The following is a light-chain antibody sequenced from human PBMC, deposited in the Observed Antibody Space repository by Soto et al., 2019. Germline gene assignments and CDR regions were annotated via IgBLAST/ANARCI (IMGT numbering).Light chain of an antibody. CDR2: NNN. V-gene: IGLV1-44*01. J-gene: IGLJ1*01. Sequence: QSVLTQPPSAFGTPGQRVTSSCSGSSSNIGSNTVNWYQQLPGTAPKLLIYNNNQRPSGVPDRFSGSKSGTSASLAISGLQSEDGADYYCAAWDDSLNGLVFGTGTKLTVL. CDR1: SSNIGSNT. CDR3: AAWDDSLNGLV.